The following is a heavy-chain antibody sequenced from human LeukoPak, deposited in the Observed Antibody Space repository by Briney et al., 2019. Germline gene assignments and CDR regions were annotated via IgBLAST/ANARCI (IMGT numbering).Heavy chain of an antibody. Sequence: GGSLRLSCAASGFTFSSYWMSWVRQAPGKGLEWVANIKQDGSEKYYVDSVKGRFTISRDNAKNSLYLQMNSLRAEDTAVYYCAREGYYSSSWYYWVAVPSLARLRENWFDPWGQGTLVTVSS. CDR3: AREGYYSSSWYYWVAVPSLARLRENWFDP. V-gene: IGHV3-7*01. D-gene: IGHD6-13*01. CDR2: IKQDGSEK. CDR1: GFTFSSYW. J-gene: IGHJ5*02.